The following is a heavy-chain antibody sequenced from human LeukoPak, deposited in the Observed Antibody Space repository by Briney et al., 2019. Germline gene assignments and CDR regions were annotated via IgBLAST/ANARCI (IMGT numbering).Heavy chain of an antibody. D-gene: IGHD3-10*02. CDR1: GFTVSSSH. CDR3: ARVYNYVFDS. J-gene: IGHJ4*02. CDR2: IYSGGDT. V-gene: IGHV3-53*01. Sequence: PGGSPRLSCAASGFTVSSSHMTWVRQAVGKGLEWVSFIYSGGDTSYADSVKGRFTISRDNSKNTLYLQMTSLRAEDTAVYYCARVYNYVFDSWGQGTLVTVSS.